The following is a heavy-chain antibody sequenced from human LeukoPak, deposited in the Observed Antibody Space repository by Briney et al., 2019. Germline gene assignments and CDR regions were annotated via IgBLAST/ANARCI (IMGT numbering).Heavy chain of an antibody. CDR1: GGSISSGDYY. J-gene: IGHJ4*02. V-gene: IGHV4-30-4*01. Sequence: SETLSLTCTVSGGSISSGDYYWSWIRQPPGKGLEWIGYIYYSGSTYYNPSLKSRVTISVDTSKNQFSLKLSSVTAADTAVYYCARAGAVAGSPFDYWGQGTLVTVSS. CDR3: ARAGAVAGSPFDY. D-gene: IGHD6-19*01. CDR2: IYYSGST.